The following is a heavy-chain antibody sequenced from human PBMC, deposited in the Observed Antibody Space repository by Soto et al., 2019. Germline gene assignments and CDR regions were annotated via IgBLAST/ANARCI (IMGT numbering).Heavy chain of an antibody. CDR1: GGSISSYY. Sequence: PSGTLSLTCTVSGGSISSYYWGWIRQPPGKGLEWIGYIYYSGRTNYNPSLKSRVTISVDTSKNQFSLKLSSVTAADTAVYYCARGYCSSTICYIWDNWFDPWGQGTLVTVSS. CDR2: IYYSGRT. V-gene: IGHV4-59*01. CDR3: ARGYCSSTICYIWDNWFDP. J-gene: IGHJ5*02. D-gene: IGHD2-2*02.